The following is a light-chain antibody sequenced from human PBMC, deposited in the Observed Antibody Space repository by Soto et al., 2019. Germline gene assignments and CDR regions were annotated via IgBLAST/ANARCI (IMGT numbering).Light chain of an antibody. V-gene: IGKV1-39*01. CDR3: QQCYTTPPS. J-gene: IGKJ4*01. CDR2: AAS. CDR1: QTITTY. Sequence: DIQMTQSPSSLSASVGDTVTITCRASQTITTYLNWYQQKPGKAPRLLIYAASSLQSGVPSKFSGSGSATDFTLTISTLHPVDFATYFWQQCYTTPPSFGGGTKVEIK.